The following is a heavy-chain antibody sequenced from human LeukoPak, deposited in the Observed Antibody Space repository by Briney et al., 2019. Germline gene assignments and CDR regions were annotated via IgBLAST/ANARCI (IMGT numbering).Heavy chain of an antibody. V-gene: IGHV3-23*01. CDR2: ISGSGGST. Sequence: GGSLRLSCAASGFTFSSYAMSWVRQAPGKGLEWVSAISGSGGSTYYADSVKGRFTISRDNSKNTLYLQMNSLRAEVTAVYYCAKDRAAAIGYYFDYWGQGTLVTVSS. D-gene: IGHD2-2*01. J-gene: IGHJ4*02. CDR1: GFTFSSYA. CDR3: AKDRAAAIGYYFDY.